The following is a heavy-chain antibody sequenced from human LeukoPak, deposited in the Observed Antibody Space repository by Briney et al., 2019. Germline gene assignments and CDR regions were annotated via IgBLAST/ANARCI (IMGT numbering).Heavy chain of an antibody. CDR1: GGSISNYH. D-gene: IGHD3-9*01. J-gene: IGHJ4*02. V-gene: IGHV4-59*08. CDR2: IYYSGST. Sequence: SETLSLTCTVSGGSISNYHWSWIRQPPGKGLEWIGYIYYSGSTNYNPSLKSRVTISLDTSKNQVSLRLSSVTAADTAVYYCARKDGDWWGQGTLVTVSS. CDR3: ARKDGDW.